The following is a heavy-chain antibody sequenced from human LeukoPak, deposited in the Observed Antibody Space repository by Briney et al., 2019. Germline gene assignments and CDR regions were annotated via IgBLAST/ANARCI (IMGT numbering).Heavy chain of an antibody. CDR1: GGSISSYY. D-gene: IGHD3-3*01. CDR3: ARGRMGGGITIFGVVINGWFDP. J-gene: IGHJ5*02. Sequence: SETLSLTCTVSGGSISSYYWSWIRQPPGKGLEWIGYIYYSGSTNYNPSLKSRVTISVDTSKNQFSLKLSSVTAADTAVYYCARGRMGGGITIFGVVINGWFDPWGQGTLVTVSS. V-gene: IGHV4-59*12. CDR2: IYYSGST.